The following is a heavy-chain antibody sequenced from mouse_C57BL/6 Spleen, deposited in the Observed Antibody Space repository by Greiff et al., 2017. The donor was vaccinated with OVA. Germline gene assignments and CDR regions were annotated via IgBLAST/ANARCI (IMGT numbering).Heavy chain of an antibody. CDR1: GFTFSSYA. D-gene: IGHD4-1*01. Sequence: EVKLVESGGGLVKPGGSLKLSCAASGFTFSSYAMSWVRQTPEKRLEWVATLSDGGSYTYYPDNVKGRFTISRDNAKNNLYLQMSHLKSEDTAMYYCAREGLGRRYFDYWGQGTTLTVSS. CDR2: LSDGGSYT. CDR3: AREGLGRRYFDY. J-gene: IGHJ2*01. V-gene: IGHV5-4*01.